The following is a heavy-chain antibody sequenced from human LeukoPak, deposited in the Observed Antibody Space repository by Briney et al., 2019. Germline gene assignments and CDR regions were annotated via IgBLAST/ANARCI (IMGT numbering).Heavy chain of an antibody. CDR2: ITSDGSNT. V-gene: IGHV3-74*01. CDR3: ARVRDISGHWGFLDY. D-gene: IGHD6-19*01. CDR1: RFTFSIYW. Sequence: GGTLRLSCAASRFTFSIYWMHWARQASGKGLVWVSRITSDGSNTNYADSVKGRFTISRDNAKNTLYLQMNSLRAEDTAVFYCARVRDISGHWGFLDYWGQGTLVTVSS. J-gene: IGHJ4*02.